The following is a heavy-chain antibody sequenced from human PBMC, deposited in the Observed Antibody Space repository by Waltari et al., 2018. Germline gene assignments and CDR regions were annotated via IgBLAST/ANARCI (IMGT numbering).Heavy chain of an antibody. D-gene: IGHD2-15*01. Sequence: QLQLQESGPGLVKPSGTLYLTCTVSGDSMSSNDWWSWVRQPPGKGLEWIGQSHRSGRINYNPSLESRVTISIDTANNQFSLKVTSTTAADTAVYYCARDRGRGLYLDSWGRGTLVTVSP. CDR3: ARDRGRGLYLDS. CDR1: GDSMSSNDW. CDR2: SHRSGRI. J-gene: IGHJ4*02. V-gene: IGHV4-4*02.